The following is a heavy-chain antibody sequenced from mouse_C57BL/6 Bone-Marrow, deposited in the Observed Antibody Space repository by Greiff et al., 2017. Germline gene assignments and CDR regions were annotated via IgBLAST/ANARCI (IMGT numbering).Heavy chain of an antibody. CDR2: ISSGGSYT. J-gene: IGHJ4*01. CDR3: ARQADY. Sequence: EVQLVESGGDLVKPGGSLKLSCAASGFTFSSYGMSWVRQTPDKRLEWVATISSGGSYTYYPDSVKGRFTISRDNAKNTLYLQMSSLKSEDTAMYYCARQADYWGQGTSVTVSS. V-gene: IGHV5-6*01. CDR1: GFTFSSYG.